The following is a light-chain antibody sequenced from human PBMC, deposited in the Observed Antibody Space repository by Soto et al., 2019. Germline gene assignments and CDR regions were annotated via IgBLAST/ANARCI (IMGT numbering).Light chain of an antibody. J-gene: IGKJ2*01. V-gene: IGKV3-11*01. CDR3: QQRSYWPPYT. CDR1: QSVSSY. CDR2: DAS. Sequence: EIVLTQSPATLSFYLGERATLSCRASQSVSSYLAWYQQKPGQAPRLLIYDASNRATGIPARFSGSGSWTDVTLTISSLEPEDFAVYYCQQRSYWPPYTFCQGTKLEIK.